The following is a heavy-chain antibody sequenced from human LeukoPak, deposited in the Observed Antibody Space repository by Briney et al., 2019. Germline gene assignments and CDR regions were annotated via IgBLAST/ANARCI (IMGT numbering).Heavy chain of an antibody. CDR3: VVVVEPPDSDGFDV. J-gene: IGHJ3*01. D-gene: IGHD1-14*01. V-gene: IGHV3-74*01. CDR2: INADGSTA. Sequence: GGSLRLSCAASGFTFGNSWVHWVRQAPGKGLVWVSLINADGSTATYADSVKGRFTISRDNARNALSLQMNSLTIEDTAVYYCVVVVEPPDSDGFDVWGQGTMITVSS. CDR1: GFTFGNSW.